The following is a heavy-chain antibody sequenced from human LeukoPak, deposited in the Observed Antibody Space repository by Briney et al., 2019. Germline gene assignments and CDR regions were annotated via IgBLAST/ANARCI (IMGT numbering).Heavy chain of an antibody. J-gene: IGHJ4*02. CDR2: IFYSGST. Sequence: PSETLSLTCTVSGGSISSYYWSWIRQPPRKGLELIGYIFYSGSTNYNPSLKSRVTISVDTSKNQFSLKLTSVTAADTAVYYCARAVGDNYGLYYFEYWGQGTLVTVSS. D-gene: IGHD5-18*01. CDR1: GGSISSYY. CDR3: ARAVGDNYGLYYFEY. V-gene: IGHV4-59*01.